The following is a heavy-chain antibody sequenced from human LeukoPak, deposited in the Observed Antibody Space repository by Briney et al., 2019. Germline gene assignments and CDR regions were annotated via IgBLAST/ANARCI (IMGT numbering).Heavy chain of an antibody. CDR2: TIPILGIA. V-gene: IGHV1-69*04. D-gene: IGHD3-10*01. CDR3: ARELLWFGELKHYFDY. CDR1: GGTFSSYA. J-gene: IGHJ4*02. Sequence: SVKVSCKASGGTFSSYAISWVRQAPGQGLEWMGRTIPILGIANYAQKFQGRVTITADKSTSTAYMELSSLRSEDTAVYYCARELLWFGELKHYFDYWGQGTLVTVSS.